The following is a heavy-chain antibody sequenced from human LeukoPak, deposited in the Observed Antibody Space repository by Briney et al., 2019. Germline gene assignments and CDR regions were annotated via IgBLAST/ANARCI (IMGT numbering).Heavy chain of an antibody. Sequence: SDTLSLTCTVSGGSISGYYWSWIRHPPGKGLVWNGYIYYSGSTNYNPSLKSRVTISVDTSKNQFSLKLSSVTAADTAVYYCARDSPYSSGWGEVRYFDLWGRGTLVTVSS. D-gene: IGHD6-19*01. CDR1: GGSISGYY. CDR3: ARDSPYSSGWGEVRYFDL. CDR2: IYYSGST. V-gene: IGHV4-59*01. J-gene: IGHJ2*01.